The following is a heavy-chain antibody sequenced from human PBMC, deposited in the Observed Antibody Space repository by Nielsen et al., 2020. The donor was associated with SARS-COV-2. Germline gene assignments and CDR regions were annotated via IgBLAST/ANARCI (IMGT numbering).Heavy chain of an antibody. V-gene: IGHV1-69*13. Sequence: SVKVSCKASGGTFISYAISWVRQAPGQGLEWMGGIIPIFGTANYAQKFQGRVTITADESTSTAYMELSSLRSEDTAVYYCARVPRRYYYDSIEFFWGQGTLVTVSS. CDR2: IIPIFGTA. D-gene: IGHD3-22*01. J-gene: IGHJ4*02. CDR1: GGTFISYA. CDR3: ARVPRRYYYDSIEFF.